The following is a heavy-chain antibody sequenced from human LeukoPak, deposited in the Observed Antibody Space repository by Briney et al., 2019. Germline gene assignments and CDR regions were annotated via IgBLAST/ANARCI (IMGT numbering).Heavy chain of an antibody. CDR3: ARAGWNLFLNS. V-gene: IGHV3-7*01. Sequence: QPGGSLRLSCAASGFTFNTYWMTWVRQAPGMGLEWVANIKEEGSEKNYVDSVKGRFTISRDNAKNSLYLQMNSLRAEDTAVYYCARAGWNLFLNSWGQGTLVTVSS. CDR2: IKEEGSEK. CDR1: GFTFNTYW. D-gene: IGHD1-7*01. J-gene: IGHJ5*02.